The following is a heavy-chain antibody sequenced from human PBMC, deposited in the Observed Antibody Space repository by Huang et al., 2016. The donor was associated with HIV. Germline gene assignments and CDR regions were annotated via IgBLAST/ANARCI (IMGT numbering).Heavy chain of an antibody. CDR3: ATGPRGSGSFN. Sequence: QVQLVQSGAEVKKPGSSVKVSCKASGGTFSSYVISWVRKAPGQGLEWMGGITPIFDKTNYAQKFQGRVTIIADESTRTAYMEMSSLRPEDTATYYCATGPRGSGSFNWGQGTLVIVSS. CDR2: ITPIFDKT. CDR1: GGTFSSYV. J-gene: IGHJ4*02. D-gene: IGHD1-26*01. V-gene: IGHV1-69*01.